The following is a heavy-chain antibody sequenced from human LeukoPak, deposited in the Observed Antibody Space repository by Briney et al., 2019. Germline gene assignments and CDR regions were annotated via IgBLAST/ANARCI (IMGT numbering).Heavy chain of an antibody. J-gene: IGHJ4*02. V-gene: IGHV3-9*01. CDR2: ISWNSGSI. Sequence: GGSLRLSCAASGFTFDDYAMHWVRQAPGKGLEWVSGISWNSGSIGYADSVKGRFTISRDNAKNSLYLQMNSLRTEDTALYYCAKGTVVVTGPLDYWGQGTLVTVSS. D-gene: IGHD3-22*01. CDR1: GFTFDDYA. CDR3: AKGTVVVTGPLDY.